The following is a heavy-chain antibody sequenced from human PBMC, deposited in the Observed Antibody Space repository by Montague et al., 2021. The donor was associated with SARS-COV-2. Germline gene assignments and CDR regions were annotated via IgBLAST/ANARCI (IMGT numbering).Heavy chain of an antibody. CDR2: IYYSGST. V-gene: IGHV4-59*08. J-gene: IGHJ4*02. D-gene: IGHD3-9*01. Sequence: SETLSLTCTVSGGSISSYYWSWIRQLPGKGLEWIGYIYYSGSTNYNPSLKSRVTISVDTSKNQFSLELSSVTAADTAVYYCARHALGYFDWLNEWCFDYWGQGTLVTVSS. CDR3: ARHALGYFDWLNEWCFDY. CDR1: GGSISSYY.